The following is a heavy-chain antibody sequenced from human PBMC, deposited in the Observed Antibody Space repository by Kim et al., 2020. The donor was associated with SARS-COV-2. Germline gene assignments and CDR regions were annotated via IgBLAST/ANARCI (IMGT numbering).Heavy chain of an antibody. CDR3: ARDRGYYFDY. Sequence: NTKYSQKFQGRVTITRDTSASTAYMELSSLRSEDTAVYYCARDRGYYFDYWGQGTLVTVSS. J-gene: IGHJ4*02. CDR2: NT. V-gene: IGHV1-3*01.